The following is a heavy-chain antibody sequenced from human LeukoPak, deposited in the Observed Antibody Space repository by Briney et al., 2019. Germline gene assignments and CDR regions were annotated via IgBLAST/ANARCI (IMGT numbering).Heavy chain of an antibody. V-gene: IGHV4-34*01. Sequence: SETLSLTCAVYGGSFSGYYWSWIRQPPGKGLEWIGEINHSGSTNYNPSLKGRVTISVDTSKNQFSLKLSSVTAADTAVYYCARAVYVNYYGSGSYWNYWGQGTLVTVSS. CDR1: GGSFSGYY. CDR3: ARAVYVNYYGSGSYWNY. D-gene: IGHD3-10*01. CDR2: INHSGST. J-gene: IGHJ4*02.